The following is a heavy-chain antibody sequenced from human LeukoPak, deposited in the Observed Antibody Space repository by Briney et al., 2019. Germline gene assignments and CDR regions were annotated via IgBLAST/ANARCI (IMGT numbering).Heavy chain of an antibody. D-gene: IGHD4-17*01. CDR3: AKNGDYEYYCYGMDV. J-gene: IGHJ6*02. Sequence: GGSLRLSCAASGFTFSSYAMSWVRQAPGKGLEWVSAISGSGGSTYYTDSVKGRFTISRDNSKNTLYLQMNSLRAEDTAVYYCAKNGDYEYYCYGMDVWGQGTTVTVSS. CDR1: GFTFSSYA. CDR2: ISGSGGST. V-gene: IGHV3-23*01.